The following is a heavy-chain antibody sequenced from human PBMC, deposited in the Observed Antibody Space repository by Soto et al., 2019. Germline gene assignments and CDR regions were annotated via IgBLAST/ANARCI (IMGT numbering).Heavy chain of an antibody. J-gene: IGHJ4*02. D-gene: IGHD6-19*01. CDR3: VRGQWLPRGEY. CDR1: GGAFSGYF. V-gene: IGHV4-34*01. Sequence: KPSETLSLTCAVYGGAFSGYFWTWISQPPGKGLEWIGEMNHSGRTNYNPSLKSRVTISVDTSENQFSLRLTSVTAADTAGYYCVRGQWLPRGEYWGQGTLVTVSS. CDR2: MNHSGRT.